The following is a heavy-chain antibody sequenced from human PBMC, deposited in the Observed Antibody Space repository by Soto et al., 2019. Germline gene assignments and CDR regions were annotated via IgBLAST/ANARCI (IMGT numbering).Heavy chain of an antibody. V-gene: IGHV3-48*03. CDR3: ARGLRNYYDRSGLHY. J-gene: IGHJ4*02. D-gene: IGHD3-22*01. CDR1: EFTFSNYE. Sequence: PGGSLRLSCVGSEFTFSNYEMNWARQAPGKGLEWVSYISYTGSTIYYADSVRGRFTISRDNSKNSLYLQMNSLRAEDTAVYYCARGLRNYYDRSGLHYWGQGTLVTVSS. CDR2: ISYTGSTI.